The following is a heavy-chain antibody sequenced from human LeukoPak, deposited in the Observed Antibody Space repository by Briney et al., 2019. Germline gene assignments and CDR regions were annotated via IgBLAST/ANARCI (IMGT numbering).Heavy chain of an antibody. CDR1: GYTFTIYY. Sequence: ASVKVSFKASGYTFTIYYMRWVRQAPGQGLEWMGIINPSGGSTSYAQKFQGRVTMTRDTSTSTVYMELSSLRSEDTAVYYCARDMRFPIITMIVVVITGYYWGQGTLVTVSS. CDR3: ARDMRFPIITMIVVVITGYY. V-gene: IGHV1-46*01. CDR2: INPSGGST. D-gene: IGHD3-22*01. J-gene: IGHJ4*02.